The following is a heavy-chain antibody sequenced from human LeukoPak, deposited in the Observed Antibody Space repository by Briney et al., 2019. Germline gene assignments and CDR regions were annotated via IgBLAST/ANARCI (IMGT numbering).Heavy chain of an antibody. V-gene: IGHV1-2*02. CDR1: GYTFTGYY. Sequence: ASVKVSCKASGYTFTGYYMHWVRQAPGQGLGRMGWINPNSVGTNYAQKFQGRVTMTRDTSISTAYMELSRLRSDDTAVYYCARPEYGDPSSWFDPWGQGTLVTVSS. J-gene: IGHJ5*02. CDR2: INPNSVGT. D-gene: IGHD4-17*01. CDR3: ARPEYGDPSSWFDP.